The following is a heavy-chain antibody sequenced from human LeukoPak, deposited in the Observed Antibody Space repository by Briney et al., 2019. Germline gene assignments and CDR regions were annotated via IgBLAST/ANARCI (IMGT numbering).Heavy chain of an antibody. CDR3: ARTYAGYSSGWYSDAFDI. D-gene: IGHD6-19*01. J-gene: IGHJ3*02. Sequence: SETLSLTCTVSGGSISSYYWSWIRQPAGKGLEWIGRIYTSGSTNYNPSLKSRVTMSVDTSKNQFSLKLSSVTAADTAVYYCARTYAGYSSGWYSDAFDIWGQGTMVTVSS. CDR2: IYTSGST. V-gene: IGHV4-4*07. CDR1: GGSISSYY.